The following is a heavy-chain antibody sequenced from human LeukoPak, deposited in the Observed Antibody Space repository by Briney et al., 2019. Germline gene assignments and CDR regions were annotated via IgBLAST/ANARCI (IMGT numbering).Heavy chain of an antibody. J-gene: IGHJ4*02. CDR3: ARNVGWYSHDS. V-gene: IGHV4-59*08. D-gene: IGHD6-19*01. CDR2: IYYRVST. CDR1: GGSISSYY. Sequence: SETLSLTCTVSGGSISSYYWSCIRQPPGKGLEWIGYIYYRVSTNYNPSLKSRVTISLDTSKNRFSLKLSSVTAADTDVYYCARNVGWYSHDSWGQGTLVTVSS.